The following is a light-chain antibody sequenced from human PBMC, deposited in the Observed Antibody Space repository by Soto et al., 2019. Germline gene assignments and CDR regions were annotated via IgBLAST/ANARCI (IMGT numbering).Light chain of an antibody. CDR1: QSVSNNY. CDR3: QQCATSPLT. CDR2: DAS. Sequence: DIVLTQSPGTLSLSPGERATLSCRASQSVSNNYVAWYQQKPGQAPRLLIYDASSRATGIPDRFSGSGSGTDFTLTISSLELEDFAVYYCQQCATSPLTFGQGTRVEIK. V-gene: IGKV3-20*01. J-gene: IGKJ1*01.